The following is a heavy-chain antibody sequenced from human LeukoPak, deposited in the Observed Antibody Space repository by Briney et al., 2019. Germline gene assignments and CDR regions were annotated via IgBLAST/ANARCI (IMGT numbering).Heavy chain of an antibody. CDR3: ARISDYYDSSVVGDY. CDR2: ISAYNGNT. J-gene: IGHJ4*02. CDR1: GYTFTSYG. D-gene: IGHD3-22*01. Sequence: ASVKVSCKASGYTFTSYGISWVRQAPGQGLEWMGWISAYNGNTNYAQKLQGRVTMTRDTSTSTVYMELSSLRSEDTAVYYCARISDYYDSSVVGDYWGQGTLVTVSS. V-gene: IGHV1-18*01.